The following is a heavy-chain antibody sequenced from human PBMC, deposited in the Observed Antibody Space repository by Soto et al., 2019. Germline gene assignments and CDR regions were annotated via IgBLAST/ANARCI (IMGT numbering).Heavy chain of an antibody. D-gene: IGHD4-4*01. CDR1: GGSISSGGYY. J-gene: IGHJ5*02. CDR3: ARRLYSKLYNNWFDP. Sequence: QVQLQESGPGLVKPSQTLSLTCTVSGGSISSGGYYWSWIRQHPGKGLEWIGYIYYSGSTYYNPSLKSRVTISVDTSKNEFSLKLSSVTAADTAVYYCARRLYSKLYNNWFDPWGQGTLVTVSS. CDR2: IYYSGST. V-gene: IGHV4-31*03.